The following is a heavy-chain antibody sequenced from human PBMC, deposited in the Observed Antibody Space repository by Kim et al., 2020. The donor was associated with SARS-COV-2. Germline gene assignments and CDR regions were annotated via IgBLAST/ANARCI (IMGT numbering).Heavy chain of an antibody. Sequence: ASVKVSCKVSGYTLTELSMHWVRQAPGKGLEWMGGFDPEDGETIYAQKFQGRVTMTEDTSTDTAYMELSSLRSEDTAVYYCATMAAGTKSFDYWGQGTLVTVSS. J-gene: IGHJ4*02. CDR2: FDPEDGET. D-gene: IGHD6-13*01. CDR3: ATMAAGTKSFDY. V-gene: IGHV1-24*01. CDR1: GYTLTELS.